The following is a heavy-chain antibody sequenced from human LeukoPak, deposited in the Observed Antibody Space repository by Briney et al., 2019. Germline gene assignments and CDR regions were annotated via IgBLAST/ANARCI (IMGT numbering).Heavy chain of an antibody. CDR2: MNPNSGNT. J-gene: IGHJ4*02. Sequence: ASVKVSCTASGYTFTSYDIHWVRQATGQGLEWMGWMNPNSGNTGYAQKFQGRVTMTRNTSISTAYMELSSLRSEDTAVYYCARGVIAVKRSDFDYWGQGTLVTVSS. D-gene: IGHD6-19*01. CDR1: GYTFTSYD. V-gene: IGHV1-8*01. CDR3: ARGVIAVKRSDFDY.